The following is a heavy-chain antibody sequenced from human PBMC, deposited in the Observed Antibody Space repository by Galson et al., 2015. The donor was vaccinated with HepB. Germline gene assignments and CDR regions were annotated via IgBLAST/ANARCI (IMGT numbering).Heavy chain of an antibody. D-gene: IGHD1-26*01. CDR1: GFIFSNYA. V-gene: IGHV3-30*18. J-gene: IGHJ3*01. Sequence: SLRLSCAASGFIFSNYAMHWVRQAPGKGLEWMAFISYDGSNKNFSESVKGRFTISRDDSKNTLYLQMNSLRLEDTAVYYCAKALGGWELPSNAFHVWGRGTVVTVSS. CDR3: AKALGGWELPSNAFHV. CDR2: ISYDGSNK.